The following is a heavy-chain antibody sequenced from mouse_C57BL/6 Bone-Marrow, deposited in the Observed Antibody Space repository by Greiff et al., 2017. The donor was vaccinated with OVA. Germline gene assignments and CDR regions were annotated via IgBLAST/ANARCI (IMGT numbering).Heavy chain of an antibody. Sequence: EVQRVESGGDLVKPGGSLKLSCAASGFTFSSYGMSWVRQTPDKRLEWVATISSGGSYTYYPDSVKGRFTISRDNAKNTLYLQMSSLKSEDTAMYYCARHGIYYGNYVAYWGQGTLVTVSA. CDR2: ISSGGSYT. CDR1: GFTFSSYG. D-gene: IGHD2-1*01. J-gene: IGHJ3*01. CDR3: ARHGIYYGNYVAY. V-gene: IGHV5-6*01.